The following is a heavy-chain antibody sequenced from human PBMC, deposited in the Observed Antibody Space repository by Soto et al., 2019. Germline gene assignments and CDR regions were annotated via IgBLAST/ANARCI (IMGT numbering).Heavy chain of an antibody. J-gene: IGHJ2*01. CDR2: ISGYNGNT. CDR3: ARDGRNGGYFDL. Sequence: QVQLVQSGPEVKKPGASVKVSCKASGYAFTNYGLSWVRQAPGQGLEWMGWISGYNGNTNYAQELQGRVTMXTAXSTSTAYMELRSLRSDDTAVYYCARDGRNGGYFDLWGRGTLVTVSS. CDR1: GYAFTNYG. V-gene: IGHV1-18*01.